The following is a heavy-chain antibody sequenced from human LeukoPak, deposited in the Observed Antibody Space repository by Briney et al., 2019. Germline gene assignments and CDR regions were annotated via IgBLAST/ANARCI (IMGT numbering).Heavy chain of an antibody. CDR2: ISYDGSNK. D-gene: IGHD1-26*01. CDR3: ARGLAVGATGIYFDY. V-gene: IGHV3-30-3*01. CDR1: GFTFSSYA. J-gene: IGHJ4*02. Sequence: PGGSLRLSCAASGFTFSSYAMHWVRQAPGKGLEWVAVISYDGSNKYYADSVKGRFTISRDNSKNTLYLQMNSLRAEGTAVYYCARGLAVGATGIYFDYWGQGTLVTVSS.